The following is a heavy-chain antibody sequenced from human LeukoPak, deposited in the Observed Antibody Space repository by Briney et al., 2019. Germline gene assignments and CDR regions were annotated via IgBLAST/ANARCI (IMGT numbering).Heavy chain of an antibody. CDR3: ARDVVVPAANYYYYGMDV. V-gene: IGHV1-18*01. J-gene: IGHJ6*02. D-gene: IGHD2-2*01. Sequence: WASVKVSCKASGYTFTSYGISWVRQAPGQGLEWMGWISANNGDTDYPPKLQDRVTMTTDTYTSTAYMELSSLRSEDTAVYYCARDVVVPAANYYYYGMDVWGQGTTVTVSS. CDR2: ISANNGDT. CDR1: GYTFTSYG.